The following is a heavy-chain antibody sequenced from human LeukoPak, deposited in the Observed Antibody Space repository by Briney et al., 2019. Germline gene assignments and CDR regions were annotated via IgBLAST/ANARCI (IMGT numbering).Heavy chain of an antibody. CDR3: ARDPPAPDLWSGPYYYYMDV. Sequence: PSETLSLTCTVSGGSISSGSYYWSWIRQPAGKGLEWIGRIYTSGSTNYNPSLKSRVTISVDTSKNQFSLKLSSVTAADTAVYYCARDPPAPDLWSGPYYYYMDVWGKGTTVTVSS. CDR2: IYTSGST. CDR1: GGSISSGSYY. J-gene: IGHJ6*03. V-gene: IGHV4-61*02. D-gene: IGHD3-3*01.